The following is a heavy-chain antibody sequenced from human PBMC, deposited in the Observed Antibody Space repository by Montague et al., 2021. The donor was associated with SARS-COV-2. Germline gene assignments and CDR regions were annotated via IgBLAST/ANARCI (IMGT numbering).Heavy chain of an antibody. J-gene: IGHJ3*02. CDR2: IYYNGYT. CDR3: ARGGATYYYDTSGYVNAFDT. Sequence: SETLSLTCTVSGDSIRTYYWSWIRQPPGKGLEWIGYIYYNGYTNYNPSLKSRVTISVDTSKNQFSLRLSSVTAADTAVYFCARGGATYYYDTSGYVNAFDTWGQGTTVTVSS. CDR1: GDSIRTYY. V-gene: IGHV4-59*01. D-gene: IGHD3-22*01.